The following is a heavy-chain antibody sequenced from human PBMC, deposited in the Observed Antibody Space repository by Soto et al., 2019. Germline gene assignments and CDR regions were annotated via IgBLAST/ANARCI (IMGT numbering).Heavy chain of an antibody. V-gene: IGHV3-23*01. D-gene: IGHD6-13*01. Sequence: GGSLRLSCAASGFTFSSYAMSWVRQAPGKGLEWVSAISGSGGSTYYADSVKGRFTISRDNSKNTLYLQMNSLRAEDTAVYYCANGGYSSSWYPFDYWGQGTLVTVSS. CDR1: GFTFSSYA. J-gene: IGHJ4*02. CDR3: ANGGYSSSWYPFDY. CDR2: ISGSGGST.